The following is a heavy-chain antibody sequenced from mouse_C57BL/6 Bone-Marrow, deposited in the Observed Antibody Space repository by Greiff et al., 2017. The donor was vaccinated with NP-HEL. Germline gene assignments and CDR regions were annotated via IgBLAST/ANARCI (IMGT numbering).Heavy chain of an antibody. CDR3: ARENGSSYWYFDV. V-gene: IGHV1-18*01. CDR1: GYTFTDYN. J-gene: IGHJ1*03. Sequence: VQLQQSGPELVKPGASVKIPCKASGYTFTDYNMDWVKQSHGKSLEWIGDINPNNGGTNYNQKFKGKATLTVDKSSSTAYMELRSLTSEDTAVYYCARENGSSYWYFDVWGTGTTVTVSS. CDR2: INPNNGGT. D-gene: IGHD1-1*01.